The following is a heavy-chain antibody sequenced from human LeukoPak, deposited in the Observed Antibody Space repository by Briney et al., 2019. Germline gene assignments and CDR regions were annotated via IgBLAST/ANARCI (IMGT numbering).Heavy chain of an antibody. J-gene: IGHJ6*03. V-gene: IGHV3-7*01. CDR1: GFTFSSYW. CDR2: IKQDGSEK. Sequence: GGSLRLSCAASGFTFSSYWMGWVRQAPGKGLEWVANIKQDGSEKYYVDSVKGRFTISRDNAKNSLYLQMNSLRAEDTAVYYCARDWYRSGYYSYLSYYYYMDVWGKGTTVTVSS. D-gene: IGHD3-3*01. CDR3: ARDWYRSGYYSYLSYYYYMDV.